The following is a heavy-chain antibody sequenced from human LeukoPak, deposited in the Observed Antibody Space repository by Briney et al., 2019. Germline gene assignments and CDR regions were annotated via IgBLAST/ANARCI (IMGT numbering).Heavy chain of an antibody. CDR1: GYTFISYG. Sequence: ASVNVSCKASGYTFISYGISWVRQAPGQGLEWMGWINADNGNTNHAQKFQGRVTMTTDTSTSTAYMELRSLRSDDTAVYYCARVVVGAPSRYWGQGTLVTVSP. CDR3: ARVVVGAPSRY. D-gene: IGHD1-26*01. CDR2: INADNGNT. V-gene: IGHV1-18*01. J-gene: IGHJ4*02.